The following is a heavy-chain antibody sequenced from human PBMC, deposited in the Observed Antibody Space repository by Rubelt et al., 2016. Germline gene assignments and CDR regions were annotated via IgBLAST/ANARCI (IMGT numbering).Heavy chain of an antibody. Sequence: QVQLKQWGAGLLKPSDTLSLTCAVYGGSFSGYHWSWIRQSPGKGLEWIGEVTHSGNTNYSPSLKGRVTISEDPSKHQFSLKLKSLTAADTDVYYGARGLGMGWFDSWGHGTQVTVSS. D-gene: IGHD1-26*01. CDR2: VTHSGNT. J-gene: IGHJ5*01. CDR1: GGSFSGYH. CDR3: ARGLGMGWFDS. V-gene: IGHV4-34*01.